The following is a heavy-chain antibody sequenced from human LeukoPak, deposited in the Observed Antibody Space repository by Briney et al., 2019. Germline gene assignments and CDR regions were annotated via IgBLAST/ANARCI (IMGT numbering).Heavy chain of an antibody. CDR1: GYTFTSYD. J-gene: IGHJ4*02. Sequence: ASVKLCCKASGYTFTSYDITLGRKATGQGLERMGWMNPNSGNTGYAQKFQGRVTMTRNTSVLTAHMLLSRLRSEDTGAYYCARDIHNRPDYWGQGTLVTVSS. D-gene: IGHD2-2*02. CDR2: MNPNSGNT. CDR3: ARDIHNRPDY. V-gene: IGHV1-8*01.